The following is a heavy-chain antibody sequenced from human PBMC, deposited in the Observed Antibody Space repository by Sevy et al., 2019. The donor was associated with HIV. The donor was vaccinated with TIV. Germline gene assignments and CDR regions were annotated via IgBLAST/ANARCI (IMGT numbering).Heavy chain of an antibody. CDR2: IKSKTDGGTT. D-gene: IGHD3-16*02. CDR3: TTAERDDYVWGSYRAY. Sequence: GGSLRLSCAASGFTFSNAWMSWVRQAPGKGLEWVGRIKSKTDGGTTDYAAPVKGRFTISRYDSKNTLYLQMNSLKTEDTAVYYCTTAERDDYVWGSYRAYWGQGTLVTVSS. J-gene: IGHJ4*02. CDR1: GFTFSNAW. V-gene: IGHV3-15*01.